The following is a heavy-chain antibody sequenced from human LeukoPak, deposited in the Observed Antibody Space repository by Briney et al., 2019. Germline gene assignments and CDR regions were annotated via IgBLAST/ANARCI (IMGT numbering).Heavy chain of an antibody. CDR3: ARDRGGSYSAIDY. CDR2: ISSRSSTI. CDR1: GFTFSSYS. J-gene: IGHJ4*02. V-gene: IGHV3-48*04. Sequence: GGSLRLSCAASGFTFSSYSMNWVRQAPGKGREWVSFISSRSSTIYYADSVKGRFTTPRDNAKNSLYLQMNSLRAEDRAVYYFARDRGGSYSAIDYWGQGTLVTVSS. D-gene: IGHD1-26*01.